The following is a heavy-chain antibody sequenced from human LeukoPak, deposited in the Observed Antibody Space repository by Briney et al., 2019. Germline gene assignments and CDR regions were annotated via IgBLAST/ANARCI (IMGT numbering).Heavy chain of an antibody. CDR3: ARDLAPYYYGMGV. J-gene: IGHJ6*02. Sequence: PGGSLRLSCAASGFTFSSYAMHWVRQAPGKGLEWVAVISYDGSNKYYADSVKGRFTISRDNSKNTLYLQMNSLRAEDTAVYYCARDLAPYYYGMGVWGQGTTVTVSS. CDR2: ISYDGSNK. V-gene: IGHV3-30-3*01. CDR1: GFTFSSYA.